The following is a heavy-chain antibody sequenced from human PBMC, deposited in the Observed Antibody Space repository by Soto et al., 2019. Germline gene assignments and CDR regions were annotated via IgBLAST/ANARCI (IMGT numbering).Heavy chain of an antibody. J-gene: IGHJ4*02. V-gene: IGHV1-18*01. D-gene: IGHD1-1*01. CDR3: ARGRYGDY. CDR2: ISAHNGNT. Sequence: QVHLVQSGAEVKKPGASVKVSCKGSGYAFTTYGITWVRQAPGQVFEWMGWISAHNGNTNYAQKLQGRVTVTRDTSTSTAYMELRSLSSDDTAVYYCARGRYGDYWGQGALVTVSS. CDR1: GYAFTTYG.